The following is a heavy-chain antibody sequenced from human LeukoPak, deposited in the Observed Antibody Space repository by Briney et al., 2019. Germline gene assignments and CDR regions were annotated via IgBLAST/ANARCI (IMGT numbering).Heavy chain of an antibody. V-gene: IGHV1-69*13. CDR2: ITPMFGTA. CDR1: GGTFSRYA. Sequence: SVKVSCKASGGTFSRYAISWVRQAPGQGLEWMRGITPMFGTANYAQKFQGRVTSADESTRTAYMELKSLKFEDTAVYYCARDAAIHDSGAYYYLWWGQGTLVTVSS. J-gene: IGHJ4*02. D-gene: IGHD3-22*01. CDR3: ARDAAIHDSGAYYYLW.